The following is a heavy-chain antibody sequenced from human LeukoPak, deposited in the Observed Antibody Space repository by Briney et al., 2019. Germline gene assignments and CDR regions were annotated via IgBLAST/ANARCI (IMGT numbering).Heavy chain of an antibody. CDR1: GFTVSSNY. Sequence: GGSLRLSCAASGFTVSSNYMSWVRQAPGKGLEWVSIIYTGGNTYYADSVQGRFTISRDNSRNTLFLQMNSLRADDTAMYYCASDRGFCSGDSCYPRYFQHWGQGTLVTVSS. CDR2: IYTGGNT. D-gene: IGHD2-15*01. V-gene: IGHV3-53*01. J-gene: IGHJ1*01. CDR3: ASDRGFCSGDSCYPRYFQH.